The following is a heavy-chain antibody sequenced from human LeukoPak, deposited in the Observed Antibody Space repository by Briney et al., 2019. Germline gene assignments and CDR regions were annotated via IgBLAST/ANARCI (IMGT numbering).Heavy chain of an antibody. CDR2: ISYGSTHR. CDR3: GRAFPPLRASAAGDY. Sequence: PGGSLRLSCTASGFTFSDCDMNWFRQAPGKGLEWVSSISYGSTHRYYADSAKGRFTISRDNAKNSLYLQMNNLRADDTAVYYCGRAFPPLRASAAGDYWGQGTLVTVSS. D-gene: IGHD6-25*01. CDR1: GFTFSDCD. V-gene: IGHV3-21*06. J-gene: IGHJ4*02.